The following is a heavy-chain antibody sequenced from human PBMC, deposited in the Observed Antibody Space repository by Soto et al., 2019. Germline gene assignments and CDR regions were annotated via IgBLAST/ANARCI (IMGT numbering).Heavy chain of an antibody. J-gene: IGHJ6*02. CDR2: IIPIFGTA. D-gene: IGHD2-2*02. CDR1: VGTFSNYA. CDR3: ARSWSIVVVPAAIQDYYGMDV. Sequence: GASVKVSWDASVGTFSNYASSWARQAPGQGIDWMGVIIPIFGTANYAQKFQGRVTITADKSTSTAYMELSSLRSEDTAVYYCARSWSIVVVPAAIQDYYGMDVWGQGTTVTGS. V-gene: IGHV1-69*06.